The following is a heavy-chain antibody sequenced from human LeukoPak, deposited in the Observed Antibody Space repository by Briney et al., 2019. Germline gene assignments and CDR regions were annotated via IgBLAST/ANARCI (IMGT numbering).Heavy chain of an antibody. V-gene: IGHV3-23*01. Sequence: PGGSLRLSCAASGFTFNNYQMNWVRQAPGKGPEWVSVITGSGGTTYYADSVKGRFTISRDNSKNTLYLQMNSLRAEDTAVYYCARDPRTYYDILTGYYLDVWGQGTTVTVSS. J-gene: IGHJ6*02. CDR3: ARDPRTYYDILTGYYLDV. D-gene: IGHD3-9*01. CDR1: GFTFNNYQ. CDR2: ITGSGGTT.